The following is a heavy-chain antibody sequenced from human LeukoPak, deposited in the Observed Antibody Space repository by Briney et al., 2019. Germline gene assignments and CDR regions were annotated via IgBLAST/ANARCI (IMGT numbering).Heavy chain of an antibody. J-gene: IGHJ4*02. V-gene: IGHV3-30*04. CDR3: AKDRFLVVPAAEFDY. CDR1: GFTFSSYA. CDR2: ISYDGSNK. D-gene: IGHD2-2*01. Sequence: PGRSLRLSCAASGFTFSSYAMHWVRQAPGKGLEWVAVISYDGSNKYYADSVKGRFTISRDNSKNTLYLQMNSLRAEDTAVYYCAKDRFLVVPAAEFDYWGQGTLVTVSS.